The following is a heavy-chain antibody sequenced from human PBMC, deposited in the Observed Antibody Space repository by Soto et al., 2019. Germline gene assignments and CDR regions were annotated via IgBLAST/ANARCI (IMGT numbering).Heavy chain of an antibody. CDR1: GFPFGDFG. D-gene: IGHD2-2*02. CDR2: ISHDGSDK. Sequence: GGSLRLSCAASGFPFGDFGMHWLRQAPGKGLEWVAVISHDGSDKFYADSVKARFTISRDNSKNTLYLQMSGLRAEDTAVYYCAKSPDFFCSSANCHRYYFVYRSPGTLLTVFS. V-gene: IGHV3-30*18. J-gene: IGHJ4*02. CDR3: AKSPDFFCSSANCHRYYFVY.